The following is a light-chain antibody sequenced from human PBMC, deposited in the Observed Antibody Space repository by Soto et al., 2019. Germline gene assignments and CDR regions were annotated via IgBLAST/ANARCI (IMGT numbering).Light chain of an antibody. V-gene: IGKV2-28*01. J-gene: IGKJ1*01. CDR2: LGS. CDR3: MQGLQTPQT. Sequence: DTVMTPSPLSLPVTPGEPAAISCRSSQSLLHKNGFNYLDWYLQKPGQSPQLLIILGSNRASGVPDRFSGSGSGTEFTLKITTVEAEDVGVYYCMQGLQTPQTFGQGTKVDIK. CDR1: QSLLHKNGFNY.